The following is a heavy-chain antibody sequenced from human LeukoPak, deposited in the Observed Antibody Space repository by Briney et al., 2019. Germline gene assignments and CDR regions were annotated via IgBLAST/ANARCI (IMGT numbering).Heavy chain of an antibody. D-gene: IGHD3-10*01. Sequence: SETLSLTCTVSGGSISSYYWSWIRQPAGKGLEWIGRIYTSGSTNYNPSLKSRVTMSVDTSKNQFSLKLSSVTAADTAVYYCARDSHPILWFGEGPGTVNWFDPWGQGTLVTVSS. J-gene: IGHJ5*02. CDR1: GGSISSYY. V-gene: IGHV4-4*07. CDR3: ARDSHPILWFGEGPGTVNWFDP. CDR2: IYTSGST.